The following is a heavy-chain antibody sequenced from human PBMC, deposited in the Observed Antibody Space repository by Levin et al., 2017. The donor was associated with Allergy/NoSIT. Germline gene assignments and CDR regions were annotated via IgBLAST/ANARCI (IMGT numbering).Heavy chain of an antibody. V-gene: IGHV2-5*02. Sequence: ASGPTLVKPTQTLTLTCTLSGSSLSTTGVAVGWIRQPPGKALEWLALIYWDDDKRYSPSLKNSLTITMDTSKTLVVLTMANMDPMATATSYFAHSLRSGPRGANMYDFDHWGQGTLVTVSS. J-gene: IGHJ4*02. CDR3: AHSLRSGPRGANMYDFDH. D-gene: IGHD6-19*01. CDR2: IYWDDDK. CDR1: GSSLSTTGVA.